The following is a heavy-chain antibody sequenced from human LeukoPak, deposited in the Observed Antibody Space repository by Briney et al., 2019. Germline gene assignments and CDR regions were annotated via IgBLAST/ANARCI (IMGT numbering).Heavy chain of an antibody. D-gene: IGHD6-13*01. CDR1: GITFSNYA. CDR3: AKGSARAAVTGHFDY. J-gene: IGHJ4*02. Sequence: PGGSLRLSCAASGITFSNYAMSWVRQAPGKGLEWVSVISGSGTSTYYADSVKGRFTISRDNSKNTLYLQMNSLRVEDTAVYYCAKGSARAAVTGHFDYWGQGTLVTVSS. V-gene: IGHV3-23*01. CDR2: ISGSGTST.